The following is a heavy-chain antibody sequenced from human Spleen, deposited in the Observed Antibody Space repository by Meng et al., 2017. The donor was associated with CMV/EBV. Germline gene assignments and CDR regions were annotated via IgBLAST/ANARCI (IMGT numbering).Heavy chain of an antibody. CDR3: AKVRYCTNGVCYVSSVDY. Sequence: GGSLRLSCAASTFTFSDYYMSWIRQAPGKGLEWVSYISVSGNTIYYADSVKGRFTISRDNAKNSMYLVMNGLRAEDTAVYYCAKVRYCTNGVCYVSSVDYWGQGTLVTVSS. CDR2: ISVSGNTI. D-gene: IGHD2-8*01. J-gene: IGHJ4*02. CDR1: TFTFSDYY. V-gene: IGHV3-11*01.